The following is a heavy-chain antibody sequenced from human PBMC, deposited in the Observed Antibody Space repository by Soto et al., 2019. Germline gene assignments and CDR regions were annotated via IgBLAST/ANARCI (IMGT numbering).Heavy chain of an antibody. D-gene: IGHD6-6*01. CDR3: VGGNRYRSASGWGGGFDY. J-gene: IGHJ4*02. CDR1: GFTFSDSG. CDR2: IWSDGSDK. Sequence: QVQLVESGGGVVQPGGSLRLSCATSGFTFSDSGMHWVRQAPGKGLEWVAVIWSDGSDKSYADSVEGRFTISRDNSKNTMYLQMNSLRPEGRGVYYCVGGNRYRSASGWGGGFDYWGQGTLVTVSS. V-gene: IGHV3-33*01.